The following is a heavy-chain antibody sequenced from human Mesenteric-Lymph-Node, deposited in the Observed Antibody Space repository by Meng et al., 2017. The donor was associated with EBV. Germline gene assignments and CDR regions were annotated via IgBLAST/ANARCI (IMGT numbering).Heavy chain of an antibody. D-gene: IGHD2-2*01. CDR2: ISGSGGST. J-gene: IGHJ4*02. Sequence: EVQLLESXXGLVQXGGFVRLCXSASGFTFSSYAMSGVRQAPGKGLEWVSAISGSGGSTYYADSVKGRFTISRDNSKNTLYLQMNSLRAEDTAVYYCAKDRDGVVVPAAADYWGQGTLVTVSS. CDR1: GFTFSSYA. CDR3: AKDRDGVVVPAAADY. V-gene: IGHV3-23*01.